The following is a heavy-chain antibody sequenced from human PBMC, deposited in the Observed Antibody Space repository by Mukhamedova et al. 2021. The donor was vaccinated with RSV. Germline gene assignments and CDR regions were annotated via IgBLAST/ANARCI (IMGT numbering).Heavy chain of an antibody. V-gene: IGHV3-21*01. CDR2: ISSSSSYI. CDR3: ARDYIFGYCSSTSCYKSFDY. Sequence: WVSSISSSSSYIYYADSVKGRFTISRDNAKNSLYLQMNSLRAEDTAVYYCARDYIFGYCSSTSCYKSFDYWGQGTL. D-gene: IGHD2-2*02. J-gene: IGHJ4*02.